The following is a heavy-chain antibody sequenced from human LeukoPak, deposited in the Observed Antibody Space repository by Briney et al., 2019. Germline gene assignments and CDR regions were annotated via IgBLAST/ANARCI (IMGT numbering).Heavy chain of an antibody. Sequence: PSETLSLTCAVSGDSISSGGYSWNWIRQPPGKGLEWIGHISHSGNIYYNPSLKSRVTISVDRSQNQSSLKLRSVTAADTAVYYCARAPITMVRGVMLNWFDPWGQGTLVTVSS. V-gene: IGHV4-30-2*01. J-gene: IGHJ5*02. CDR1: GDSISSGGYS. CDR2: ISHSGNI. CDR3: ARAPITMVRGVMLNWFDP. D-gene: IGHD3-10*01.